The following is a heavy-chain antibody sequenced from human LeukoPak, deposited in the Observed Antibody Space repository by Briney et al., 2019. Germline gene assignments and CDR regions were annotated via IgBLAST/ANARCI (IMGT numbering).Heavy chain of an antibody. V-gene: IGHV4-38-2*02. CDR3: ARVGGWFGELLSHYYYYYYMDV. D-gene: IGHD3-10*01. CDR1: GYSNSSGYY. Sequence: SETLSLTCTVSGYSNSSGYYWGWIRQPPGKGLEWIGSIYHSGSTYYNPSLKSRVTISVDTSKNQFSLKLSSVTAADTAVYYCARVGGWFGELLSHYYYYYYMDVWGKGTTVTVSS. CDR2: IYHSGST. J-gene: IGHJ6*03.